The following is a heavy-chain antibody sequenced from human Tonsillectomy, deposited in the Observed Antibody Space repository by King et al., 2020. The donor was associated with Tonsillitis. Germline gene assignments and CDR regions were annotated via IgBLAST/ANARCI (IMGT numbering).Heavy chain of an antibody. CDR1: GGTFSSYA. CDR2: IIPIFGTA. CDR3: ARDGSLYYDILTGYQYFDY. D-gene: IGHD3-9*01. V-gene: IGHV1-69*01. J-gene: IGHJ4*02. Sequence: QLVQSGAEVKKPGSSVKVSCKASGGTFSSYAISWVRQAPGQGLEWMGGIIPIFGTANYAQKFQGRVTITADESTSTAYMELSSLRSEDTAVYYCARDGSLYYDILTGYQYFDYWGQGTLVTVSS.